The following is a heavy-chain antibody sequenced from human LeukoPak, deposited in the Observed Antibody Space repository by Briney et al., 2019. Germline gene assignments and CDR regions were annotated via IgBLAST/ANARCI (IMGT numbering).Heavy chain of an antibody. D-gene: IGHD6-19*01. CDR3: ASSYSSGWDKVYWYFDL. V-gene: IGHV1-69*05. Sequence: AASVKVSCKASGGTFSSYAISWVRQAPGQGVEWMGGIIPIFGTANYAQKFQGRVTITTDESTSTAYMELNSLISEDTAVYYCASSYSSGWDKVYWYFDLWGRGTLVTVSS. CDR2: IIPIFGTA. J-gene: IGHJ2*01. CDR1: GGTFSSYA.